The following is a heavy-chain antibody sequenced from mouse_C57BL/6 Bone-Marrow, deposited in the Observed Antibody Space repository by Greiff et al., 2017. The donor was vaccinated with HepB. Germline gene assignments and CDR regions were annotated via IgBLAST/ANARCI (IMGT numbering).Heavy chain of an antibody. Sequence: EVQLQQSGPELVKPGASVKIPCKASGYTFTDYNMDWVKQSHGKSLEWIGDINPNNGGTIYNQKFKGKATLTVDKSSSTAYMELRSLTSEDTAVYYCAITVTTVGDDYAMDYWGQGTSVTVSS. D-gene: IGHD1-1*01. CDR2: INPNNGGT. J-gene: IGHJ4*01. V-gene: IGHV1-18*01. CDR3: AITVTTVGDDYAMDY. CDR1: GYTFTDYN.